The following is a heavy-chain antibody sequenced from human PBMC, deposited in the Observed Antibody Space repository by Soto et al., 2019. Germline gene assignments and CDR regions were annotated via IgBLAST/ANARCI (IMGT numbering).Heavy chain of an antibody. V-gene: IGHV4-59*04. Sequence: XTRCVPCSVCGXSISGSYWSWIRQSTGKGLEWLGYFYYSGSTYYNPSFKSRFTISVYTSKNQLSLKLSSFTDSDTSVSYCARQFPLVNFAETDWFDPWGQGQLGAVS. J-gene: IGHJ5*02. CDR3: ARQFPLVNFAETDWFDP. CDR2: FYYSGST. CDR1: GXSISGSY.